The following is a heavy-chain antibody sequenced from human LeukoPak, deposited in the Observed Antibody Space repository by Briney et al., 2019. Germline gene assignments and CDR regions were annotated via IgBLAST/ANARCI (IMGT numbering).Heavy chain of an antibody. CDR2: MNPHSGST. CDR3: ATRNGDFWSGYYFDY. CDR1: GYTFTSYD. Sequence: ASVKVSCKASGYTFTSYDINWVRQAPGQGLEWMGWMNPHSGSTDYAQMFQGRVTITSNTSISTAYMELSSLRSEDTAVYYCATRNGDFWSGYYFDYWGQGTLVTVSS. J-gene: IGHJ4*02. V-gene: IGHV1-8*03. D-gene: IGHD3-3*01.